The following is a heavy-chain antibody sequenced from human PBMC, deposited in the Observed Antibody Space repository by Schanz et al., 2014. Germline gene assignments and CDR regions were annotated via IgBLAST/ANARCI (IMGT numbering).Heavy chain of an antibody. CDR1: GFTVNTNY. CDR3: ARGTPFLCDY. CDR2: LYIRST. J-gene: IGHJ4*02. D-gene: IGHD3-16*01. V-gene: IGHV3-53*01. Sequence: EVQLVESGGGLIHPGGSLRLSCAVSGFTVNTNYMTWVRQAPGKGLECVSILYIRSTYYADSVRGRFTLSRDNSKNTVYLQMNSLRAEDTAVYYCARGTPFLCDYWGQGTLVTVSS.